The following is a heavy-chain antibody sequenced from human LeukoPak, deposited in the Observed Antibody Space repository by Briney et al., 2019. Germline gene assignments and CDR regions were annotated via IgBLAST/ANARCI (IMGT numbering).Heavy chain of an antibody. CDR2: IYHSGST. D-gene: IGHD2-2*01. Sequence: SETLSLTCTVSGGSISSGGYYWSWIRQHPGKGLEWIGEIYHSGSTNYNPSLKSRVTISVDKSKNQFSLKLSSVTAADTAVYYCARVPRHQLLSSSPSGAFDIWGQGTMVTVSS. CDR1: GGSISSGGYY. V-gene: IGHV4-39*07. CDR3: ARVPRHQLLSSSPSGAFDI. J-gene: IGHJ3*02.